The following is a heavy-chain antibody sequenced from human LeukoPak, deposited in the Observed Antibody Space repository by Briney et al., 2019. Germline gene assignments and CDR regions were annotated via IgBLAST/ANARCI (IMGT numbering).Heavy chain of an antibody. Sequence: SETLSLTCTVSGGSISSGDYYWSWIRQPPGKGLEWIGYIYYSGSTYYNPSLKSRVTISVDTSKNQFSLKLSSVTAADTAVYYCARGFHGTGIFDYWGQGTLVTVSS. CDR3: ARGFHGTGIFDY. J-gene: IGHJ4*02. D-gene: IGHD1-7*01. CDR1: GGSISSGDYY. CDR2: IYYSGST. V-gene: IGHV4-30-4*08.